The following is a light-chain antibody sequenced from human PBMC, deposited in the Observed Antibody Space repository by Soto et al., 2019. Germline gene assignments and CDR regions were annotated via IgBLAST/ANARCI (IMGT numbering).Light chain of an antibody. CDR1: QSVSSY. CDR3: QQRSNWPT. V-gene: IGKV3-11*01. Sequence: EIVLTQSPATLSLSPGERATLSCRASQSVSSYLAWYQQKSGQAPRLRIYDASNRATGIPARFSGSGSGTDFTLTISSLEREDVAVYYCQQRSNWPTFGQGTKVEIK. CDR2: DAS. J-gene: IGKJ1*01.